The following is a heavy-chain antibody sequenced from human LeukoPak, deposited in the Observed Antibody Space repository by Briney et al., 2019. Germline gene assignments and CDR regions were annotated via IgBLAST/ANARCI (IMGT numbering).Heavy chain of an antibody. V-gene: IGHV3-48*01. D-gene: IGHD2/OR15-2a*01. CDR1: GFTFSSYS. CDR2: ITSRSTFT. Sequence: GGSLRLSCAASGFTFSSYSMNWVRQTPGKGLEWISYITSRSTFTYFADSVKGRFTISRDNAKNSVYLQMNSLRVDDTAVYYCARDLTSAYWTPGTFSYYMDVWGKGTAVTVSS. CDR3: ARDLTSAYWTPGTFSYYMDV. J-gene: IGHJ6*03.